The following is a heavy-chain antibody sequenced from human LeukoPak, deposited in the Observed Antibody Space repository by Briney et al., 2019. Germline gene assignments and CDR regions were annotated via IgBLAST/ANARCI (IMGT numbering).Heavy chain of an antibody. CDR2: ISAYNGNT. J-gene: IGHJ3*02. CDR3: ARELLWFGDVDAFDI. CDR1: GYTFTSYG. D-gene: IGHD3-10*01. V-gene: IGHV1-18*01. Sequence: ASVKVSCKASGYTFTSYGISWVRQAPGQGLRWMGWISAYNGNTNYAQKLQGRVTMTTDTSTSTAYMELRSLRSDDTAVYYCARELLWFGDVDAFDIWGQGTMVTVSS.